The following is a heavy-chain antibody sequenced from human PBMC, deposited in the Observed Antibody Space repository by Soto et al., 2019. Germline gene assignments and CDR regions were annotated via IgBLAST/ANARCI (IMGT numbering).Heavy chain of an antibody. CDR2: ISASGATT. Sequence: GGSLRLSCAASGFTFSSFAMSWVRQAPGKGLEWVSSISASGATTYYADSVKGRFTISRGNSKNTLYLQVNSLRAEDTAVYYCAKDMGYYGSGSGGPDYWGQGTLVTVSS. V-gene: IGHV3-23*01. J-gene: IGHJ4*02. D-gene: IGHD3-10*01. CDR3: AKDMGYYGSGSGGPDY. CDR1: GFTFSSFA.